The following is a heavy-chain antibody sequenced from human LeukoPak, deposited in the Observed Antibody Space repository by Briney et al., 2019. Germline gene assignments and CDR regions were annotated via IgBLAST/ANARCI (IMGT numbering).Heavy chain of an antibody. V-gene: IGHV3-74*01. CDR1: ESSFRNFW. D-gene: IGHD2-21*01. CDR3: ACDSPHDHTVGFDY. Sequence: GGSLRLSCAASESSFRNFWMHWVRQVPGKGLVWVSRINSDGSNTVYADSVKGRFTISRDNAKNTLHLQMNDLRAEDTAVYYCACDSPHDHTVGFDYWGQGTLVTVSP. J-gene: IGHJ4*02. CDR2: INSDGSNT.